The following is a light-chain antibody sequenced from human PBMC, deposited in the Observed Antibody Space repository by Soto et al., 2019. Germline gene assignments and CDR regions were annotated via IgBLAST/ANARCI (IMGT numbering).Light chain of an antibody. V-gene: IGKV1-12*01. CDR2: AAS. CDR1: QDISSW. J-gene: IGKJ5*01. Sequence: DIQMTQSPSSVSASVGDRVTISCRASQDISSWLAWYQQKPGKAPKLLIYAASSLQSGVPSRFSGSGSGTDFALTISSLQPEDFATYYCQQVNSFPITFGQGTRLEIK. CDR3: QQVNSFPIT.